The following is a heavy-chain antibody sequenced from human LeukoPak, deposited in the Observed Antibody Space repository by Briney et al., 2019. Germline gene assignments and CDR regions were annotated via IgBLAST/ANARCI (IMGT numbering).Heavy chain of an antibody. Sequence: GGSLRLSCAASGFTFSSYSMNWVRQAPGEGLEWVSFISSSSSYMYYADAVKGRFTIARDNAKNSLYLQMNSLRAADTAVYYCARDDGSYFAFDIWGQGTMVTVSS. V-gene: IGHV3-21*01. CDR3: ARDDGSYFAFDI. J-gene: IGHJ3*02. CDR2: ISSSSSYM. CDR1: GFTFSSYS. D-gene: IGHD1-26*01.